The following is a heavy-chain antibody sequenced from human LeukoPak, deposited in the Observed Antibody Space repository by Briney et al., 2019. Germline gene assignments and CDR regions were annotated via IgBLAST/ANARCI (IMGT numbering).Heavy chain of an antibody. CDR1: GFTFSSYA. V-gene: IGHV3-48*04. D-gene: IGHD1-1*01. Sequence: QPGGSLRLSCAASGFTFSSYAMSWVRQAPGKGLEWVPYISSSSSTIYYADSVKGRFTISRDNAKNSLYLQMNSLRAEDTAVYYCARIHNLGILAHFDYWGQGTLVTVSS. CDR3: ARIHNLGILAHFDY. CDR2: ISSSSSTI. J-gene: IGHJ4*02.